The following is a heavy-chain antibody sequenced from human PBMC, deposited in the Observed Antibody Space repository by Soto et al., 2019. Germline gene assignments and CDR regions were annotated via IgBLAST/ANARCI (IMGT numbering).Heavy chain of an antibody. D-gene: IGHD3-3*01. J-gene: IGHJ6*02. Sequence: SVKVSCKASGGTFSSYAISWVRQAPGQGLEWMGGIIPIFGTANYAQKFQGRVTITADKSTSTAYMELSSLRSEDTAVYYCAILEINDYWTKSYYYYGMDVWGQGTTVTVSS. CDR1: GGTFSSYA. CDR3: AILEINDYWTKSYYYYGMDV. V-gene: IGHV1-69*06. CDR2: IIPIFGTA.